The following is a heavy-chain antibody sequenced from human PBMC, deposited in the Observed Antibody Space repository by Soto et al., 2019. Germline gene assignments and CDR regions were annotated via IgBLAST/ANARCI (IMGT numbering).Heavy chain of an antibody. J-gene: IGHJ5*02. CDR2: INAGNGNT. Sequence: QVQLVQSGAEVKKPGASVKVSCKASGYTFTSYAMHWVRQAPGQRLEWMGWINAGNGNTKYSQKFQGRVTITRDTSASTAYMELSSLRSEDTAVYYCARDRVGLRFDRWFDPWGQGTLVTVSS. CDR1: GYTFTSYA. CDR3: ARDRVGLRFDRWFDP. V-gene: IGHV1-3*01. D-gene: IGHD3-3*01.